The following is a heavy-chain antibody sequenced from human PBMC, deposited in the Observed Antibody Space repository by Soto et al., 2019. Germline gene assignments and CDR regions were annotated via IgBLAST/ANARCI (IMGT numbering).Heavy chain of an antibody. J-gene: IGHJ4*02. D-gene: IGHD4-17*01. V-gene: IGHV1-2*02. CDR2: INPNNGGT. CDR1: GCTFTGFY. CDR3: ARGPGPYGDYSY. Sequence: ASVKVSCKASGCTFTGFYMHWVRQAPGQGLEWMGWINPNNGGTNYVQKFQDRVTMTRDTSITTAYMELSGLRSDDTAVYYCARGPGPYGDYSYWGQGTLVTVSS.